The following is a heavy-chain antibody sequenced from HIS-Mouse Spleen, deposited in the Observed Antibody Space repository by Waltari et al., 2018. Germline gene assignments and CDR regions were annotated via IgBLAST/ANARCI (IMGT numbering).Heavy chain of an antibody. Sequence: QVQLQESGPGLVKPSETLSLTCTVSGYSISSGYYWGWIRQPPGEGLEWIGSIYHSGSTYYNPSLKSRVTISVDTSKNQFSLKLSSVTAADTAVYYCAREIPYSSSWYDWYFDLWGRGTLVTVSS. CDR2: IYHSGST. D-gene: IGHD6-13*01. J-gene: IGHJ2*01. CDR3: AREIPYSSSWYDWYFDL. CDR1: GYSISSGYY. V-gene: IGHV4-38-2*02.